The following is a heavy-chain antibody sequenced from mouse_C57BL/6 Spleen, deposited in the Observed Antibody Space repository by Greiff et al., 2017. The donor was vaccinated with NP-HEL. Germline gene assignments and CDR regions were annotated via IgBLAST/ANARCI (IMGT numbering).Heavy chain of an antibody. CDR2: ISDGGSYT. J-gene: IGHJ2*01. Sequence: EVKLQESGGGLVKPGGSLKLSCAASGFTFSSYAMSWVRQTPEKRLEWVATISDGGSYTYYPDNVKGRFTISRDNAKNNLYLQMSHLKSEDTAMYYCARDGVSSYYFDYWGQGTTLTVSS. V-gene: IGHV5-4*01. CDR3: ARDGVSSYYFDY. CDR1: GFTFSSYA.